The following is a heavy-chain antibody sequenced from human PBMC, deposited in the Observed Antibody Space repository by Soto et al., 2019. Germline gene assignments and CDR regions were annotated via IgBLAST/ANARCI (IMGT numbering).Heavy chain of an antibody. Sequence: VQLVESGGGVVQPGRSLRLSCAASGFTFSDYAMHWVRQAPGKGLEWVAVVSHDGRNTHYADSVKGRFTISRDSSKNTVSLEMTSLRAEDTAVYYWPKGGRQWLVTSDFNYWGQGALVTVSS. CDR3: PKGGRQWLVTSDFNY. CDR2: VSHDGRNT. D-gene: IGHD6-19*01. J-gene: IGHJ4*02. V-gene: IGHV3-30*18. CDR1: GFTFSDYA.